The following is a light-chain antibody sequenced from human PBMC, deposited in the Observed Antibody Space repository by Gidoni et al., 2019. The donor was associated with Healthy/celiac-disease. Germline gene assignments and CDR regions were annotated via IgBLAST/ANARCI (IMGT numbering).Light chain of an antibody. J-gene: IGKJ4*01. Sequence: DIKMTQHPSSMSASVGDRGTITCRASQGISNYLAWYQQKPGKVPKLLIYAASTLQSGVPSRFSGSGSGTDFTLTISSLQPEDVATYYCQKYNSALLTFGGGTKVEIK. V-gene: IGKV1-27*01. CDR2: AAS. CDR3: QKYNSALLT. CDR1: QGISNY.